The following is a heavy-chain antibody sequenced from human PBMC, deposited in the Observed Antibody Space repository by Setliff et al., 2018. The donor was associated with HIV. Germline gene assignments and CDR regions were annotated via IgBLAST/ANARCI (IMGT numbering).Heavy chain of an antibody. Sequence: PGGSLRLSCAASGFTLSNYALNWVRQATGKGLEWISYISRRSQTIYYAGSVKGRFTISRHNAKNSLYLQMNSLRAQDTAVYYCAREWASRYTDNWYEGGQDHYYYYMDVWGRGTTVTVSS. V-gene: IGHV3-48*01. CDR1: GFTLSNYA. D-gene: IGHD1-1*01. CDR3: AREWASRYTDNWYEGGQDHYYYYMDV. J-gene: IGHJ6*03. CDR2: ISRRSQTI.